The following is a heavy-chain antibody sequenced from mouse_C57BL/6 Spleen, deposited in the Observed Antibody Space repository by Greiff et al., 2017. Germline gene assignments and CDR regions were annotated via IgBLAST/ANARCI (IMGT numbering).Heavy chain of an antibody. CDR2: IDPANGNT. CDR1: GFNIKNTY. J-gene: IGHJ2*01. CDR3: ARPYYGSSYVGY. Sequence: EVQLQQSVAELVRPGASVKLSCTASGFNIKNTYMHWVKQRPEQGLEWMGRIDPANGNTKYAPNFPGKATITADPSSNTAYLQLSSLTSEDTAIYSCARPYYGSSYVGYRGHGTTLTVSS. D-gene: IGHD1-1*01. V-gene: IGHV14-3*01.